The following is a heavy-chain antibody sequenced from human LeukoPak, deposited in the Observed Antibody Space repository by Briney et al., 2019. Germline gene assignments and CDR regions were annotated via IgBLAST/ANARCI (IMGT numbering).Heavy chain of an antibody. CDR2: IYYSGSA. CDR1: GGSISSSSYY. Sequence: SETLSLTCTVSGGSISSSSYYWGWIRQHPGKGLEWIGSIYYSGSAYYNPSLKSRVTISVDTSKNQFSLKLSSVTAADTAVYYCARGPYDYGDYWGQGTLVTVSS. V-gene: IGHV4-39*07. J-gene: IGHJ4*02. D-gene: IGHD3-16*01. CDR3: ARGPYDYGDY.